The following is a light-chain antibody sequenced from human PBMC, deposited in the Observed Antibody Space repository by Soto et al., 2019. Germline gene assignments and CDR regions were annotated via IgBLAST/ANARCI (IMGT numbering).Light chain of an antibody. CDR2: GAS. CDR3: QQSYILPLT. Sequence: DIQMTQSPSSLSASVGDRVTITCRASQNIRSYLNWYQVKSGKAPKNLIYGASSLQTGVPSRFSGSGSGTDFTLTISGLRPEDFATYYCQQSYILPLTFGGGTRVDMK. V-gene: IGKV1-39*01. J-gene: IGKJ4*01. CDR1: QNIRSY.